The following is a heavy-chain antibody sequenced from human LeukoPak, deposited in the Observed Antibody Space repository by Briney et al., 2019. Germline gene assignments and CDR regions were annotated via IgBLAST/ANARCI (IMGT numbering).Heavy chain of an antibody. D-gene: IGHD6-13*01. CDR1: GFIFSNYY. Sequence: PGGSLRLSCAASGFIFSNYYMSWIRQAPGKGLEWVSCISSSSTYTTYADSVKGRFTISRDNAKNSLYLQMNNLRAEDAAIYYCARVGTSSSRYKWFDPWGQGALVTVSS. V-gene: IGHV3-11*05. J-gene: IGHJ5*02. CDR3: ARVGTSSSRYKWFDP. CDR2: ISSSSTYT.